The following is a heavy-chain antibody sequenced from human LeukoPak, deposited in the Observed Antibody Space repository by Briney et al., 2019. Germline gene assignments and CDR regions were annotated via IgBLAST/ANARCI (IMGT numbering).Heavy chain of an antibody. Sequence: GGSLRLSCVASGFPFSAYAMSWVRQAPNKGLEWVSGIRGVGDPSYYAESVKGRFTIQRDNSKNTLYLNMNSLRTEDTALYYCAKDLSSGTGRGFDYWGQGTLVSVSS. V-gene: IGHV3-23*01. J-gene: IGHJ4*02. CDR3: AKDLSSGTGRGFDY. D-gene: IGHD3/OR15-3a*01. CDR2: IRGVGDPS. CDR1: GFPFSAYA.